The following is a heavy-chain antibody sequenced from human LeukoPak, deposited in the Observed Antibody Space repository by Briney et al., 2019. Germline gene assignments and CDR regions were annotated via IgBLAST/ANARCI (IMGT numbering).Heavy chain of an antibody. CDR2: ISYDGSNK. Sequence: PGGSLRLSCAASGFTFSSYAMHWVRQAPGKGVERVAVISYDGSNKYYADSLKGRFTISRDNSKNTLYLKMNRLRAEDTAVYYCAKRIRVNWFDPWGQGTLVTVSS. J-gene: IGHJ5*02. CDR1: GFTFSSYA. V-gene: IGHV3-30*04. CDR3: AKRIRVNWFDP.